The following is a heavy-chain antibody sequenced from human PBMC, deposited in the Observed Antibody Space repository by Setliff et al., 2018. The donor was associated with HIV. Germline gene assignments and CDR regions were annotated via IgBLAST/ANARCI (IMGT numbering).Heavy chain of an antibody. D-gene: IGHD5-18*01. CDR1: GYTFTSNG. V-gene: IGHV1-18*01. CDR3: ARVFVDTAVLRVLEYYFDS. CDR2: ISAYNGNT. Sequence: GASVKVSCKASGYTFTSNGISWVRQAPGQGLEWMGWISAYNGNTKYAQKLQGRVTMTTDTSTSTAYMELRSLRSDDTAVYYCARVFVDTAVLRVLEYYFDSWGRGTLVTSPQ. J-gene: IGHJ4*02.